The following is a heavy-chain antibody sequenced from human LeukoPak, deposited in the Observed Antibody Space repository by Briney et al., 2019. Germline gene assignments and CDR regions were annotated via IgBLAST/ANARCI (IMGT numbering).Heavy chain of an antibody. J-gene: IGHJ4*02. CDR2: ISGSGGST. D-gene: IGHD3-10*01. Sequence: GGTLRLSCAASGFTFSSYGLSWVRQAPGKGLEWVSAISGSGGSTYYADSVKGRFTISRDNSKDTLYLQMNSLRAEDTAVYYCAKEYGSGSYYPYWGQGTLVTVSS. V-gene: IGHV3-23*01. CDR3: AKEYGSGSYYPY. CDR1: GFTFSSYG.